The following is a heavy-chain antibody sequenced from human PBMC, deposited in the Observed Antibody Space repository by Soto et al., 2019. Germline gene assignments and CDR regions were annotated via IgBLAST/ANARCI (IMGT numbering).Heavy chain of an antibody. D-gene: IGHD5-18*01. CDR2: ITPVFESP. J-gene: IGHJ6*02. CDR3: ARAIHGYNYRVDF. Sequence: VQLLQSGAEVKQPGSSVKVACKISGGTFSSDAISWVRQAPGQGLEWVGGITPVFESPNYAQKFQGRVTITADESTGTAFMELSSLRSEDTAVYYWARAIHGYNYRVDFWGQGTTVTVSS. CDR1: GGTFSSDA. V-gene: IGHV1-69*01.